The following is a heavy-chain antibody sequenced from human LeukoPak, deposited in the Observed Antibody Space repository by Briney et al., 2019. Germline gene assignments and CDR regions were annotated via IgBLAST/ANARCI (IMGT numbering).Heavy chain of an antibody. V-gene: IGHV3-23*01. D-gene: IGHD2-15*01. CDR3: APDLRGAAWSLDY. Sequence: GGSLRLSCTASGFTFRNYGMSWVRQAPGKGLEWVSVINDGGTSAYYTDSVKGRFTISRDNSKNTLYLQRNSLRVEDTAVYYCAPDLRGAAWSLDYWGQGTLVTVSS. J-gene: IGHJ4*02. CDR1: GFTFRNYG. CDR2: INDGGTSA.